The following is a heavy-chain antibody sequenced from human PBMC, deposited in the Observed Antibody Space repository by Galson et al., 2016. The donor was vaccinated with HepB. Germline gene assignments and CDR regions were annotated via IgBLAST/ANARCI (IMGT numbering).Heavy chain of an antibody. CDR2: VDASGST. D-gene: IGHD3-10*01. CDR1: GGPISTIDYF. J-gene: IGHJ5*02. Sequence: TLSLTCTVSGGPISTIDYFWSWIRQPAGKGLEWIGRVDASGSTNYNPSLKGRVTILLDTSKNQISLELTSVTAADTAVYFCAREGRSYYRNWFDPWGQGMLVTVSS. V-gene: IGHV4-61*02. CDR3: AREGRSYYRNWFDP.